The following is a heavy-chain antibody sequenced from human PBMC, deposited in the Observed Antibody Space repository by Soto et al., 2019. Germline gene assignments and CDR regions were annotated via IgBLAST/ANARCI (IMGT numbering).Heavy chain of an antibody. Sequence: SETLSLTCTVSGGSISSSSYYWGWIRQPPGKGLEWIGSIYYSGSTYYNPSLKSRVTISVDTSKNQFSLKLSSVTAADTAVYYCARGRDDSSPIYDPHWALWGQGTTVTVSS. CDR1: GGSISSSSYY. CDR2: IYYSGST. V-gene: IGHV4-39*01. D-gene: IGHD3-22*01. CDR3: ARGRDDSSPIYDPHWAL. J-gene: IGHJ6*02.